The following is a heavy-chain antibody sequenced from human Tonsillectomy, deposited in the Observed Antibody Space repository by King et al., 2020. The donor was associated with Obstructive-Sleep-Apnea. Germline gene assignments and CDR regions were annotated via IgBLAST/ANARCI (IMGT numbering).Heavy chain of an antibody. CDR1: GFTFSSYW. D-gene: IGHD2-21*01. CDR3: ARDVMGPYYFDY. V-gene: IGHV3-7*03. CDR2: IKQDGSEK. Sequence: VQLVESGGGLVQPGGSLRLSCAASGFTFSSYWMSWVRQAPGKGLEWVANIKQDGSEKYYVYSGKGRFTISRDNAKNSLYLQMNSLRAEDTAVYYCARDVMGPYYFDYWGQGTLVTVSS. J-gene: IGHJ4*02.